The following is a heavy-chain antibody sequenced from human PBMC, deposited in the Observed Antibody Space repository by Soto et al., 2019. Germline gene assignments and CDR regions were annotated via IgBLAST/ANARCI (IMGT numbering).Heavy chain of an antibody. V-gene: IGHV1-69*01. CDR2: IIPIFGTA. Sequence: QVQLVQSGAEVKKPGSSVKVSCKASGGTFSSYAISWVRQAPGQGLEWMGGIIPIFGTANYAQKFQGRVTIDADEATSTAYMELSSLRSEDTAVYYCARHISAAQDIGWFDPWGQGTLVTVSS. J-gene: IGHJ5*02. D-gene: IGHD6-13*01. CDR1: GGTFSSYA. CDR3: ARHISAAQDIGWFDP.